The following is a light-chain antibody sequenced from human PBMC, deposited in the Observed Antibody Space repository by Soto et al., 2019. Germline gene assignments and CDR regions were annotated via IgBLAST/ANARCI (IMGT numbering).Light chain of an antibody. CDR1: SNDVGSYNF. CDR3: SSYTRSSTVL. J-gene: IGLJ2*01. Sequence: QSVLTQPASVSGSPGQSITISCIGTSNDVGSYNFVSWYQKHPNTAPRLIIYDVSNRPSGVSNRFSGSKSDNTASLTISGLLAEDEADYYCSSYTRSSTVLFGGGTKVTVL. V-gene: IGLV2-14*03. CDR2: DVS.